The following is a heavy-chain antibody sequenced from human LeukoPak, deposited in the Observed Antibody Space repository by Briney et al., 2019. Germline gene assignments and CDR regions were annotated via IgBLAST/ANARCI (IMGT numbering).Heavy chain of an antibody. CDR2: INSDGSST. J-gene: IGHJ4*02. CDR3: ASGFRYGHY. CDR1: GFTFSSYW. V-gene: IGHV3-74*01. D-gene: IGHD3-9*01. Sequence: PGGSLRLSCAASGFTFSSYWMHWVRQAPGRGLVWVSRINSDGSSTSYADSVKGRITISRDNAKNTLYLQMNSLRAEDTAVYYCASGFRYGHYWGQGTLVTVSS.